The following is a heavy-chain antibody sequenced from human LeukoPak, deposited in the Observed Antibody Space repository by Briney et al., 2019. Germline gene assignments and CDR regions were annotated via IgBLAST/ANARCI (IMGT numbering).Heavy chain of an antibody. Sequence: ASVKVSCKVSGYTLTELSMHWVRQAPGKGLEWMGGFDPEDGETIYAQKFQGRVTMTEDTSTDTAYTELSSLRSEDTAVYYCATDISKQQLEQNWFDPWGQGTLVTVSS. D-gene: IGHD6-13*01. CDR2: FDPEDGET. V-gene: IGHV1-24*01. J-gene: IGHJ5*02. CDR3: ATDISKQQLEQNWFDP. CDR1: GYTLTELS.